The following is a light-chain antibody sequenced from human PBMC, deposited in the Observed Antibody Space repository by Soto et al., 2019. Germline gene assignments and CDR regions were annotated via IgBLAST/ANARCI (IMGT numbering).Light chain of an antibody. CDR2: EVT. V-gene: IGLV2-14*01. CDR1: SSDVGGYNY. J-gene: IGLJ3*02. CDR3: SSYTNNNWV. Sequence: QSVLTQPASVSGSPGQSITISCTGTSSDVGGYNYVSWYQQHPGKAPKLMIYEVTNRPSGVSNRFSGSKSGNTASLTISGLQAEDEADYYCSSYTNNNWVFGGGTKLTIL.